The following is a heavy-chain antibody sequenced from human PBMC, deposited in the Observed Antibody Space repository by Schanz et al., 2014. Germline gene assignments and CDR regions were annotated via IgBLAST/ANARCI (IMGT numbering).Heavy chain of an antibody. CDR2: ISPYNGNT. Sequence: QVQLVQSGAEVKKPGASVKVSCKASGYTFISYGISWVRQAPGQGLEWMGWISPYNGNTNYAQKLQGRVTVTRDTSTTTAYMELSGLRSEDTAVYYCARDRLECGAECYSVEVFEIWGQGTLXIVSS. CDR1: GYTFISYG. J-gene: IGHJ4*02. V-gene: IGHV1-18*01. D-gene: IGHD2-21*01. CDR3: ARDRLECGAECYSVEVFEI.